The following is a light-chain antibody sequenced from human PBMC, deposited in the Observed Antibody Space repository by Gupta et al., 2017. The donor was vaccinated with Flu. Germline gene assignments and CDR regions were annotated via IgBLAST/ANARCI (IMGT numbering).Light chain of an antibody. J-gene: IGKJ2*01. CDR1: QDISSY. V-gene: IGKV1-9*01. CDR3: QQLNSYPFT. CDR2: GAS. Sequence: DIQLTQSPSFLSASVGDRVTITCRASQDISSYLAWYQQTPGKAPKLLIYGASTLQSGVPSRFSGSRSGTEFTLTISSLQPEDFATYCCQQLNSYPFTFGQGTKLEIK.